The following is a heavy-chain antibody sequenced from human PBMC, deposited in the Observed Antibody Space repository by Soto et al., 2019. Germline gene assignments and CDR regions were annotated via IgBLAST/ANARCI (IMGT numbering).Heavy chain of an antibody. Sequence: QVQLQESGPGLVKPSQTLSLTCTVSGGSISSGDYYWSWIRQPPGKGLEWIGYIYYIGSTYYNPYLKSRVTISVDTSKNQFSLKLSSVTAADTAVYYCARYCSGGSCYEGRSSLFDYWGQGTLVTVSS. CDR1: GGSISSGDYY. J-gene: IGHJ4*02. CDR2: IYYIGST. D-gene: IGHD2-15*01. V-gene: IGHV4-30-4*01. CDR3: ARYCSGGSCYEGRSSLFDY.